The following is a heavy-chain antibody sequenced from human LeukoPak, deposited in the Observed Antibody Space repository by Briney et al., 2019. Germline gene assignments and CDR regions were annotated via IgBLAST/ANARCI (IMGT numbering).Heavy chain of an antibody. CDR1: GFTFSRYS. CDR2: ISSTSTFI. J-gene: IGHJ6*03. V-gene: IGHV3-21*01. Sequence: GGSLRLSCAASGFTFSRYSMNWVRQARGKGLEWVASISSTSTFIYSADSVKGRFTISRDTAKNSLFLQMNSLRAEDTAIYYCARDYFDSSDYPQTYYYYYMDVWGKGTTVTVSS. D-gene: IGHD3-22*01. CDR3: ARDYFDSSDYPQTYYYYYMDV.